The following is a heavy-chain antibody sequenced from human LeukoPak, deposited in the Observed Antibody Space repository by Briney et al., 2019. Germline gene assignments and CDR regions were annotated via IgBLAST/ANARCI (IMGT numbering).Heavy chain of an antibody. CDR2: INHSGST. CDR3: ARNFHGPANYFDY. D-gene: IGHD3-10*01. Sequence: SETLSLTCAVYGGSFSGYYWSWIRQPPGKGLEWIGEINHSGSTNYNPSLKSRVTISLDTSKSQFSLQLNSVTTADTAVYYCARNFHGPANYFDYWGQGTLVTVSS. V-gene: IGHV4-34*01. CDR1: GGSFSGYY. J-gene: IGHJ4*02.